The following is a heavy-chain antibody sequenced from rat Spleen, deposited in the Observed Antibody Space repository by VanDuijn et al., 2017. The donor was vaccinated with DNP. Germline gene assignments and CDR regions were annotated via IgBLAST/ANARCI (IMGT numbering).Heavy chain of an antibody. CDR3: TRRAGLSYYFDY. CDR2: ISYDGSDT. D-gene: IGHD1-1*01. Sequence: EVQLVESGGGLVQPGRSLKLSCAASGLTFSDHNMAWVRQAPKKSLEWVATISYDGSDTYYRDSMKGRFTISRDNAKSTLYLQMDSLRSEDTATYYCTRRAGLSYYFDYWGQGVMVTVSS. V-gene: IGHV5-7*01. CDR1: GLTFSDHN. J-gene: IGHJ2*01.